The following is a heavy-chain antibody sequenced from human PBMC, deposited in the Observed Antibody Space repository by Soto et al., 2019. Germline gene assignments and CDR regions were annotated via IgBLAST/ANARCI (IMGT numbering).Heavy chain of an antibody. J-gene: IGHJ6*03. D-gene: IGHD2-2*01. CDR3: AKGDLGYCSNTNCLNYYYMHV. CDR1: GFTFSGYG. V-gene: IGHV3-30*18. Sequence: QVQLVESGGGVVQPGRSLRLSCAASGFTFSGYGMHWVRQAPGKGLEWVAVISYDGSNKYYADSVKGRFTISRDNSKNTLYLQMNSLRDEDTAVYYCAKGDLGYCSNTNCLNYYYMHVWGKGTTVTVSS. CDR2: ISYDGSNK.